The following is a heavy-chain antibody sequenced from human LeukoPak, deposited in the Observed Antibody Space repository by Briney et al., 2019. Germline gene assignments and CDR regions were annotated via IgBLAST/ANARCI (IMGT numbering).Heavy chain of an antibody. CDR1: GFIFSRYG. CDR3: AKDHLPGIVVADRDY. Sequence: GGTLRLSCAASGFIFSRYGMSWVRQAPGKGLEWVSAISGSGGTSYYADSVKGRFTISRDNSKNTLYLQINSLRAEDTALYYCAKDHLPGIVVADRDYWGQGTLVTVSS. V-gene: IGHV3-23*01. J-gene: IGHJ4*02. D-gene: IGHD6-19*01. CDR2: ISGSGGTS.